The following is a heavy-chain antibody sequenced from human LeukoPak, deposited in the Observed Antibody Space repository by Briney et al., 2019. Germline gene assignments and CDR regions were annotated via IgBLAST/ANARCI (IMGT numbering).Heavy chain of an antibody. CDR1: GYTFSSYD. V-gene: IGHV1-8*03. D-gene: IGHD3-3*01. CDR2: MNPNSGNT. Sequence: ASVKVSCKASGYTFSSYDINWVRQATGQGLEWMGWMNPNSGNTGYAQKFQGRVTITRNTSISTAYMELSSLRSEDTAVYYCATDRRFWSGSYKYYFDYWGQGTLVTVSS. J-gene: IGHJ4*02. CDR3: ATDRRFWSGSYKYYFDY.